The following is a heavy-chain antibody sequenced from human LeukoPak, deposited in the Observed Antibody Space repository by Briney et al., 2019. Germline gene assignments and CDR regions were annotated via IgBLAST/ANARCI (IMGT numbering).Heavy chain of an antibody. CDR3: AKVLYGSGRGYYFDY. CDR1: GFTFSSYA. J-gene: IGHJ4*02. D-gene: IGHD3-10*01. Sequence: PGGSLRLSCAASGFTFSSYAMSWVRQAPGKGLEWVSAISGSGGSTYYADSVKGRFTISRDNSKNTLYLQMNSLRAEDTAVYYCAKVLYGSGRGYYFDYWGQGTLVTVSS. CDR2: ISGSGGST. V-gene: IGHV3-23*01.